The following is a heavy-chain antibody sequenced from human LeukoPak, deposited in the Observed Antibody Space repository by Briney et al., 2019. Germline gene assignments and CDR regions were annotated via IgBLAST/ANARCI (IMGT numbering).Heavy chain of an antibody. Sequence: ASVKVSCKASGYTFTGYYMHWVREAPGQALEWMGWINPDSGVTKYAQKFQGRVTMTRDTSISTAYMELSRLLSDDTAVYYCARVGSGSYDCWGQGTLVTVSS. D-gene: IGHD1-26*01. J-gene: IGHJ4*02. CDR3: ARVGSGSYDC. V-gene: IGHV1-2*02. CDR1: GYTFTGYY. CDR2: INPDSGVT.